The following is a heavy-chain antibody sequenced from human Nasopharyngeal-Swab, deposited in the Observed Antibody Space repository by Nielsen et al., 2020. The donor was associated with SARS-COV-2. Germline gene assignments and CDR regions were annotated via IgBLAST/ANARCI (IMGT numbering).Heavy chain of an antibody. Sequence: WIPQPPGKGLEWIGSIYHSGSTYYNPSLKSRVTISVDTSKNQFSLKLSSVTAADTAVYYCARDGYGDYGLDYWGQGTLVTVSS. J-gene: IGHJ4*02. CDR3: ARDGYGDYGLDY. V-gene: IGHV4-38-2*02. D-gene: IGHD4-17*01. CDR2: IYHSGST.